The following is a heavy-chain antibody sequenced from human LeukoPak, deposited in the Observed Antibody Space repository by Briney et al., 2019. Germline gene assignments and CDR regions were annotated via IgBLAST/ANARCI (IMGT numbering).Heavy chain of an antibody. CDR2: ISGSGGST. J-gene: IGHJ4*02. V-gene: IGHV3-23*01. D-gene: IGHD2-15*01. CDR1: GFTFSSYA. CDR3: TKGGGVHSHSD. Sequence: PGGSLRLSCAASGFTFSSYAMSWVRQAPGKGLEWFSAISGSGGSTYYAGSVKGRFTISRDNSKNTLYRQMNSLRAEDPAVYYCTKGGGVHSHSDWGQGTLVTVSS.